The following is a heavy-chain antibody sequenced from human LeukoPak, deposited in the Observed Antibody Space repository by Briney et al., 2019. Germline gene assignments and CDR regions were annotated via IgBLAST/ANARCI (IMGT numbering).Heavy chain of an antibody. CDR1: GGAINSGSYH. D-gene: IGHD1-26*01. J-gene: IGHJ4*02. V-gene: IGHV4-61*02. Sequence: PSETLSLTCTVSGGAINSGSYHWSRIRQPAGKGLEWIGRIHTSGSTNYNPSLNSRVTISLDTSKNQFSLNLSSVTAADTAVYYCARGGSYSDFDSWGQGTLVTVSS. CDR2: IHTSGST. CDR3: ARGGSYSDFDS.